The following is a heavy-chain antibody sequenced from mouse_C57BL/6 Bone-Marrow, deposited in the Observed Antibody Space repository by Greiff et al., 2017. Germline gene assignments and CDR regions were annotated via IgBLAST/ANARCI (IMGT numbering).Heavy chain of an antibody. CDR2: IWTGGGT. CDR1: GFSLTSYA. V-gene: IGHV2-9-1*01. Sequence: VQGVESGPGLVAPSQSLSITCTVSGFSLTSYAISWVRQPPGKGLEWLGVIWTGGGTNYNSALKSRLSIIKDNSKSQVFLKLNSLQTDDTARYYCARNPYYGSSYWYFDGWGTGTTVTVSS. J-gene: IGHJ1*03. CDR3: ARNPYYGSSYWYFDG. D-gene: IGHD1-1*01.